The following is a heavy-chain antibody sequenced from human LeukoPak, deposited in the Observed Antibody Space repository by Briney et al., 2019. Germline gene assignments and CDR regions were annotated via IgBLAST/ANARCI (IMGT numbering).Heavy chain of an antibody. D-gene: IGHD2-15*01. J-gene: IGHJ3*02. V-gene: IGHV4-39*01. Sequence: SEILSLTCTVSGGSISSSSYYWGWIRQPPGKGLEWFGSISDSGSTYYYPSLKSRVTISVDTSKNQFSLNLSSVTAADTAVYYCASSYCSGGSCYGTFGIWGQGTMVTVSS. CDR2: ISDSGST. CDR3: ASSYCSGGSCYGTFGI. CDR1: GGSISSSSYY.